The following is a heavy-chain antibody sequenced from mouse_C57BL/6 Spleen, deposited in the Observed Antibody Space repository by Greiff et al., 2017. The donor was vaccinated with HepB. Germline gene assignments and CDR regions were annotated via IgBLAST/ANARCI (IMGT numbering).Heavy chain of an antibody. D-gene: IGHD3-3*01. CDR3: ARGGTFGY. CDR1: GYAFSSSW. J-gene: IGHJ2*01. V-gene: IGHV1-82*01. Sequence: QVQLQQSGPELVKPGASVKISCKASGYAFSSSWMNWVKQRPGKGLEWIGRIYPGDGDTNYNGKFKGKATLTADKSSSTAYMQLSSLTSEDSAVYFCARGGTFGYWGKGTTLTVST. CDR2: IYPGDGDT.